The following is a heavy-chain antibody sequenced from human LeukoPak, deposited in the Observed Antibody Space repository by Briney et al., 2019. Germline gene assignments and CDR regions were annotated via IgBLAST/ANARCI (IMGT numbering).Heavy chain of an antibody. CDR2: ISGSGGST. J-gene: IGHJ3*02. D-gene: IGHD2-2*01. Sequence: ISGSGGSTYYADSVKGRFTISRDNSKNTLYLQMNSLRAEDTAVYYCAKDAIWDIVVVPAAIWGQGTMVTVSS. CDR3: AKDAIWDIVVVPAAI. V-gene: IGHV3-23*01.